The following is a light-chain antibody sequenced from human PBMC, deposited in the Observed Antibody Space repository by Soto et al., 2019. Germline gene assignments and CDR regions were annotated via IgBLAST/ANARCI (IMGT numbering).Light chain of an antibody. V-gene: IGKV3-15*01. CDR2: DAS. Sequence: ETVMTQSPATLSVSPGERATLSCRASQSVSSALAWYQQKPGLPPRLLIYDASTRATGIPDRFSGSGSGTDFTLTISSLQSQDFAVYYCQQYNKWPRTFGQGTKVDIK. CDR3: QQYNKWPRT. J-gene: IGKJ1*01. CDR1: QSVSSA.